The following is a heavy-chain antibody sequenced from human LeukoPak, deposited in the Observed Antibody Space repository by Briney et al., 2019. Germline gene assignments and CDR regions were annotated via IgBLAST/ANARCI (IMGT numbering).Heavy chain of an antibody. CDR1: GGSISGFY. D-gene: IGHD1/OR15-1a*01. J-gene: IGHJ3*02. V-gene: IGHV4-59*01. CDR3: VRNTLGHYDAFDI. CDR2: IYYSGSI. Sequence: PSETLSLTCTGSGGSISGFYWSWSRQPPGKGLEWIGYIYYSGSINYNSSLKSRVAISVDTSRNQFSLKLSSMTAADTAVYYCVRNTLGHYDAFDIWGQGTMVTVSS.